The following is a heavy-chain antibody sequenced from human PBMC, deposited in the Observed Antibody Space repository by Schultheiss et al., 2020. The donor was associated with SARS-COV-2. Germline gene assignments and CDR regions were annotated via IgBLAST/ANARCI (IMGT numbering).Heavy chain of an antibody. D-gene: IGHD4-23*01. Sequence: SETLSLTCTVSGGSISSYYWSWIRQPPGKGLEWIGYIYYSGSTNYNPSLKSRVTISVDTSKNQFSLKLSSVTAADTAVYYCARGGNSGDAFDIWGQGTMVTGSS. J-gene: IGHJ3*02. CDR1: GGSISSYY. CDR2: IYYSGST. V-gene: IGHV4-59*08. CDR3: ARGGNSGDAFDI.